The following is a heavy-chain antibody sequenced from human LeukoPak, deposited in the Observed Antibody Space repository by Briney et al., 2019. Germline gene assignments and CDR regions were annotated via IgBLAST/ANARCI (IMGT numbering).Heavy chain of an antibody. CDR2: ISSSSSTI. V-gene: IGHV3-48*01. Sequence: GGSLRLSCAASGFSFSSYWMYWVRQGPGKGLEWVPYISSSSSTIYYADSVNGRFTISRDNAKNSLYLQMNSLRAEDTAVYYCARDDNSGRGYSYAYWGQGTLVTVSS. CDR1: GFSFSSYW. D-gene: IGHD5-18*01. J-gene: IGHJ4*02. CDR3: ARDDNSGRGYSYAY.